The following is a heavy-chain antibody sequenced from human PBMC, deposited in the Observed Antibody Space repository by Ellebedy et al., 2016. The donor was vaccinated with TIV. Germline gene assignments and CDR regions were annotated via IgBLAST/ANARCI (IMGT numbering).Heavy chain of an antibody. Sequence: GESLKISCTASGFTFSNYWMHWVRQAPGKGLVWVSRIITHGNGANYADSVKGRFTISRDNAKNTLYREMNSLRAEDTAVYYCARDLVSGSGSLDPWGQGTLVSVSS. J-gene: IGHJ5*02. D-gene: IGHD3-10*01. CDR3: ARDLVSGSGSLDP. V-gene: IGHV3-74*01. CDR1: GFTFSNYW. CDR2: IITHGNGA.